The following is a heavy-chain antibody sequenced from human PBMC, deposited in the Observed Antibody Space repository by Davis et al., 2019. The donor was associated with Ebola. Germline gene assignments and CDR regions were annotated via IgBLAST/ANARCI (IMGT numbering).Heavy chain of an antibody. J-gene: IGHJ4*02. V-gene: IGHV3-23*01. D-gene: IGHD3-22*01. Sequence: GESLKISCAASGFTFSSYAMSWVRQAPWKGLEWVSAISGSGGSTYYADSVKGRFTISRDNSKNTLYLQMNSLRAEDTAVYYCAKDAPLMIVVVSIDYWGQGTLVTVSS. CDR1: GFTFSSYA. CDR3: AKDAPLMIVVVSIDY. CDR2: ISGSGGST.